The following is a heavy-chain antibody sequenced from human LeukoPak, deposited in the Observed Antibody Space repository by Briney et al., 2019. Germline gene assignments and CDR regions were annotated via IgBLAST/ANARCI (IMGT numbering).Heavy chain of an antibody. CDR3: ARGGPAAMGAYYYGMDV. V-gene: IGHV1-2*02. CDR2: INPNSGGT. CDR1: GYTFTGYC. D-gene: IGHD2-2*01. Sequence: ASVKVSCKASGYTFTGYCMHWVRQAPGQGLEWMGWINPNSGGTNYAQKFQGRVTMTRDTSISTAYMELSRLRSDDTAVYYCARGGPAAMGAYYYGMDVWGQGTTVTVSS. J-gene: IGHJ6*02.